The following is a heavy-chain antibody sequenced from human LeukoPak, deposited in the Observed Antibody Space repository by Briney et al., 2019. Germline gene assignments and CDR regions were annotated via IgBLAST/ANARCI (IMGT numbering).Heavy chain of an antibody. CDR3: ARASEPSSGWYIGYYYGMDV. V-gene: IGHV3-30*04. Sequence: GGSLRLSCAVSAFTFSSYGMHWVRQAPGKGLEWMAVISYDGSNKYYADSVKGRFTISRDNSKNTLYLQMNSLRAEDTAVYYCARASEPSSGWYIGYYYGMDVWGQGTTVTVSS. CDR1: AFTFSSYG. J-gene: IGHJ6*02. CDR2: ISYDGSNK. D-gene: IGHD6-19*01.